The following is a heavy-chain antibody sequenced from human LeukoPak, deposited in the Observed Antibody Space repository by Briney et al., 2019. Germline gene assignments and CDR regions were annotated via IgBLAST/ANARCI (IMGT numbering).Heavy chain of an antibody. CDR2: ISVYNGNT. V-gene: IGHV1-18*01. J-gene: IGHJ4*02. Sequence: ASVKVCCKASGYTFTSYGISWVRQAPGQGLEWMGCISVYNGNTNYAQKLQGRVTMTTDTSTSTAYMELRSLRSDDTAVYYCARDPLTVSNDYWGQGTLVTVSS. D-gene: IGHD4-11*01. CDR1: GYTFTSYG. CDR3: ARDPLTVSNDY.